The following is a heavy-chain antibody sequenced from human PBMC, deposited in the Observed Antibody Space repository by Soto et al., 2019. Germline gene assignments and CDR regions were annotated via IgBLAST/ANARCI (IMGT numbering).Heavy chain of an antibody. CDR3: AKESMPEHYGDTLFDH. CDR2: FSAGGRA. Sequence: EVQLLESGGGLVQPGGSLRLSCEASGFSFSNYALSWVRQAPGKGLEWVSTFSAGGRAYYADSVEGRFTIAKDFSKNTLHLQTNSLRAEDTAVYFCAKESMPEHYGDTLFDHWGQGTRVTVSS. V-gene: IGHV3-23*01. J-gene: IGHJ4*02. D-gene: IGHD4-17*01. CDR1: GFSFSNYA.